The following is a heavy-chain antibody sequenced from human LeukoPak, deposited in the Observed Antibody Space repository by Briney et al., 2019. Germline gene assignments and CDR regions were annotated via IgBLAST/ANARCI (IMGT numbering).Heavy chain of an antibody. CDR3: AGGAAEDPYYYGMDV. D-gene: IGHD3-16*01. V-gene: IGHV3-7*01. Sequence: GGSLRLSCAASGFTFSSYWMSWVRQAPGKGLECVANIKQDGSEKYYVDSVRGRFTISRDNAKNSLYLQMNSLRAEDTAVYYCAGGAAEDPYYYGMDVWGQGTTVTVSS. CDR2: IKQDGSEK. J-gene: IGHJ6*02. CDR1: GFTFSSYW.